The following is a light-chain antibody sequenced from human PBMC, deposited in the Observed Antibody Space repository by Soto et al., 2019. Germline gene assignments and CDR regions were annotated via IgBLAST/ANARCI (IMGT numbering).Light chain of an antibody. Sequence: EIVLTQSPATLSLSPWERATLSCRASQSVYTYLAWYQQKPGQAPRLLIYDASNRATGIPARFSGSGSGTDFTLTISSLEPEDFAVYYCHQRSNWLVTFGQGTRLENK. CDR3: HQRSNWLVT. CDR2: DAS. V-gene: IGKV3-11*01. J-gene: IGKJ5*01. CDR1: QSVYTY.